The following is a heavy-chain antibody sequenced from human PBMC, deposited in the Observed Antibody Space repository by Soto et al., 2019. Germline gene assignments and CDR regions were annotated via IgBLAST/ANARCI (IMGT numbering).Heavy chain of an antibody. CDR3: AKDLGMVAPGGGRYFDL. CDR2: ISGSGGST. D-gene: IGHD2-15*01. Sequence: GGSLRLSCAASGFTFSSYAMSWVRQAPGKGLEWVSAISGSGGSTYYADSVKGRFTISRDNSKNTLYLQMNSLRAEDTAVYYCAKDLGMVAPGGGRYFDLWGRGTLVTVSS. J-gene: IGHJ2*01. CDR1: GFTFSSYA. V-gene: IGHV3-23*01.